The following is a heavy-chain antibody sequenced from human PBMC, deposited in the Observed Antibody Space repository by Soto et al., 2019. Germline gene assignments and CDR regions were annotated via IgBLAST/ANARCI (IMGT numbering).Heavy chain of an antibody. D-gene: IGHD3-3*01. V-gene: IGHV3-30*18. CDR1: GFTFSSYG. Sequence: GGSLRLSCAASGFTFSSYGMHWVRQAPGKGLEWVAVISYDGSKKYYADSVKGRFTIARDNSKNTLYLQMNSLRAEDTAVYYCAKSFPHSIYDETHYYGMDVWGQGTTVTVSS. CDR3: AKSFPHSIYDETHYYGMDV. J-gene: IGHJ6*02. CDR2: ISYDGSKK.